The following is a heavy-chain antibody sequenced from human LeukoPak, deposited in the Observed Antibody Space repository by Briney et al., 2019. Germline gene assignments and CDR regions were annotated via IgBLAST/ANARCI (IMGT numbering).Heavy chain of an antibody. J-gene: IGHJ4*02. V-gene: IGHV5-51*01. CDR2: IYPGDSDT. CDR1: GYSFTSYW. Sequence: GESLKISCKGSGYSFTSYWIGWVRQMPGKGLEWMGIIYPGDSDTRYSPSFQGQVTISADKSISTAYLQWSSLKASDTAMYYCARYGDSSGYYDYYSDYWGQGTLVTVSS. CDR3: ARYGDSSGYYDYYSDY. D-gene: IGHD3-22*01.